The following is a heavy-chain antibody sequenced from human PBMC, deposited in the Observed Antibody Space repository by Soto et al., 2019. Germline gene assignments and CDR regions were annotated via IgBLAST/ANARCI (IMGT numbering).Heavy chain of an antibody. D-gene: IGHD3-22*01. J-gene: IGHJ6*02. V-gene: IGHV4-34*01. CDR1: GGSFSGYY. CDR3: ARYRYYYDSSGPTRVPMDV. CDR2: INHSGST. Sequence: SETLSLTCAVYGGSFSGYYWSWIRQPPGKGLEWIGEINHSGSTNYNPSLKSRVTISVDTSKNQFSLKLSSVTAADTAVYYCARYRYYYDSSGPTRVPMDVWGQGTTVTVSS.